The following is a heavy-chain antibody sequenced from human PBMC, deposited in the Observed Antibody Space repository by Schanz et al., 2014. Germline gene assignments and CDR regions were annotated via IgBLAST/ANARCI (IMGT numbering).Heavy chain of an antibody. CDR2: VSSSSSYT. Sequence: MQLLESGGGLAQPGGSLRLSCAASGFTFSDYYMSWIRQAPGKGLEWVSYVSSSSSYTHYADSVKGRFTISRDNAKNSLYLQMNSLRAEDTAVYYCARPPHDSSGYYPFDYWGQGTLVTVSS. CDR3: ARPPHDSSGYYPFDY. J-gene: IGHJ4*02. D-gene: IGHD3-22*01. V-gene: IGHV3-11*03. CDR1: GFTFSDYY.